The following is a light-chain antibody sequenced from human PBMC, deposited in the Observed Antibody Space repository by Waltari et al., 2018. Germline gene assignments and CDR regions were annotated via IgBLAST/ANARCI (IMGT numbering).Light chain of an antibody. CDR3: QQYGSSPS. CDR2: GAS. Sequence: EIVLTQSPGTLSLSPGERATLSCRASQSVSSNYLAWYQQKADQAPRLVIYGASSRATGIPDRFSGSGSGTDFTLTISRLEPEDFAVNYCQQYGSSPSFGQGTRLEIK. J-gene: IGKJ5*01. V-gene: IGKV3-20*01. CDR1: QSVSSNY.